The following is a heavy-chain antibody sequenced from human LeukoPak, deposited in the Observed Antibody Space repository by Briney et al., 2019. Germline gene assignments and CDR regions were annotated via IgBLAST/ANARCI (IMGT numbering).Heavy chain of an antibody. CDR3: ATLPLDCGGYSTCDVDY. Sequence: ASVKVSCKASGYTFTRYAMNWVRQAPGQELEWIGWINTKTGNPRYAQAFTGRFVFSLDTSVSTAYLQISSLKTEDTAVYYCATLPLDCGGYSTCDVDYWGQGTLVTVSS. CDR2: INTKTGNP. D-gene: IGHD2-21*01. V-gene: IGHV7-4-1*02. CDR1: GYTFTRYA. J-gene: IGHJ4*02.